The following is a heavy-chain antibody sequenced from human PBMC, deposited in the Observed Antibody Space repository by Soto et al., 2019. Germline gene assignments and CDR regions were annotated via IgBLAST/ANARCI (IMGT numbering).Heavy chain of an antibody. V-gene: IGHV1-2*04. CDR2: INPNSGGT. CDR3: ARGGRDILTGYYRYDY. CDR1: GYTFTGYY. Sequence: ASMKVSCKASGYTFTGYYMHWVRQAPGQGLEWMGWINPNSGGTNYAQKFQGWVTMTRDTSISTAYMELSRLRSDDTAVYYCARGGRDILTGYYRYDYWGQGTLVTVSS. J-gene: IGHJ4*02. D-gene: IGHD3-9*01.